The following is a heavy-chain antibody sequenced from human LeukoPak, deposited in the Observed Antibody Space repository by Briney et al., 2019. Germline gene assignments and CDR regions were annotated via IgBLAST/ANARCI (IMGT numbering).Heavy chain of an antibody. D-gene: IGHD2-2*02. Sequence: ASVKVSCKASGYTFTGYYMHWVRQAPGRGLEWMGWINPNSGGTNYAQKFQGRVTMTRDTSISTAYMELSRLRSDDTAVYYCARVVGAYCSSTSCYTAYYYYMDVWGKGTTVTVSS. CDR2: INPNSGGT. CDR1: GYTFTGYY. J-gene: IGHJ6*03. V-gene: IGHV1-2*02. CDR3: ARVVGAYCSSTSCYTAYYYYMDV.